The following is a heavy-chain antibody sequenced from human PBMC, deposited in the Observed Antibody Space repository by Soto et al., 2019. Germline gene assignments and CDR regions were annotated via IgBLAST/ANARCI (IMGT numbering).Heavy chain of an antibody. V-gene: IGHV1-8*01. Sequence: ASVQVSCTASGYTFTSYDIYWVRQATGRGLEWMGGMNANTGNSGYAQKFQGRVTVTSDTSINTVHMELSSLRSEDTGVYYCARRAETNGWNGFGADKYYFDFWGQGTLVTVSS. CDR1: GYTFTSYD. CDR2: MNANTGNS. CDR3: ARRAETNGWNGFGADKYYFDF. J-gene: IGHJ4*02. D-gene: IGHD1-1*01.